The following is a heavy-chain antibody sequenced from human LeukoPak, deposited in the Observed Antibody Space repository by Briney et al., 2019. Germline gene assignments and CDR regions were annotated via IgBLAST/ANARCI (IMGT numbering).Heavy chain of an antibody. CDR3: ASMNTETTYGY. CDR2: IYHSGST. CDR1: GGSISSSSYY. J-gene: IGHJ4*02. V-gene: IGHV4-39*01. D-gene: IGHD4-11*01. Sequence: SETLSLTCTVSGGSISSSSYYWGWLRQPPGKGLEWIGNIYHSGSTYYNPSLKSRVTISIDTSKNKFSLKLSSVTAADTAVYYCASMNTETTYGYWGQGTLVTVSS.